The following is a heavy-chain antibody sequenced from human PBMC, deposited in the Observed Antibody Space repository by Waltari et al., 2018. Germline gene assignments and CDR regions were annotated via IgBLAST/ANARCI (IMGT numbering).Heavy chain of an antibody. V-gene: IGHV4-38-2*01. CDR2: IYHSGST. CDR3: ARSGSYSGGGFDP. J-gene: IGHJ5*02. D-gene: IGHD1-26*01. Sequence: QVQLQESGPGLVKPSETLSLTCAVSGYSISSGYYWGWIRQPPGKGLEWIGSIYHSGSTYYNPPLKSRVTISVDTSKNQFSLKLSSVTAADTAVYYCARSGSYSGGGFDPWGQGTLVTVSS. CDR1: GYSISSGYY.